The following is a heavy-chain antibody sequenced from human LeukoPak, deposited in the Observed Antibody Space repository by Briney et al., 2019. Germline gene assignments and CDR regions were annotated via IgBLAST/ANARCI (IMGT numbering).Heavy chain of an antibody. V-gene: IGHV3-33*01. J-gene: IGHJ4*02. CDR2: IWYDGSNK. CDR3: ARTYSSSWSVDY. D-gene: IGHD6-13*01. CDR1: GFTFSSYG. Sequence: GGSLRLSCAASGFTFSSYGMHWVRQAPGKGLEWVAVIWYDGSNKYYADSVKGRFTISRDNSKNTLYLQMNNLRAEDTAVYYCARTYSSSWSVDYWGQGTLVTVSS.